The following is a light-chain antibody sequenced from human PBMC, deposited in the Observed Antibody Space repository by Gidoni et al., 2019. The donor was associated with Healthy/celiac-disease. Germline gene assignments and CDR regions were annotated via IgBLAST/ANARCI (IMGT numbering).Light chain of an antibody. V-gene: IGLV1-47*01. J-gene: IGLJ3*02. CDR3: AASDDSLSGGV. Sequence: QSVLSQPPSASVTPGQRVTLTCSGSSSNIGSNYVYWYQQRPGTAPQPLIYMNNQRPTGVPDRFSGAKTGTSASLAISGLRSEDEADDYCAASDDSLSGGVFGGGTKLTVL. CDR2: MNN. CDR1: SSNIGSNY.